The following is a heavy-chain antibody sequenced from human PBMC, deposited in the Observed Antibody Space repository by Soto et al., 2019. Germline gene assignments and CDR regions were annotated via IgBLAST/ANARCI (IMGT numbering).Heavy chain of an antibody. CDR1: GDSLSGSTYY. CDR2: RLDSANT. D-gene: IGHD2-21*01. Sequence: QLQLQESGPGLVKPSETLSLTCTVSGDSLSGSTYYWGWIRQPPGKGLQWVVSRLDSANTYYNPSLKSRVTISVDTSNNPFSLRLNSVTAADTAIYYCARHGPWSYVLWGQGTLVTVSS. V-gene: IGHV4-39*01. CDR3: ARHGPWSYVL. J-gene: IGHJ4*02.